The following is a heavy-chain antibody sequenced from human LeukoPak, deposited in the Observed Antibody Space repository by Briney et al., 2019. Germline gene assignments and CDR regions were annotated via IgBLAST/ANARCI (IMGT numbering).Heavy chain of an antibody. CDR1: GFTFSSYA. D-gene: IGHD2-21*02. Sequence: GGSLRLSCTASGFTFSSYAMNWVRQAPGKGVEWVSGLSGNGGSTYYADSVKGRFTISRDTSKNTVYLQMNSLRAEDTAIYYCAKVGVVTAVSYYYYYMDVWGKGTTVTVSS. CDR3: AKVGVVTAVSYYYYYMDV. V-gene: IGHV3-23*01. J-gene: IGHJ6*03. CDR2: LSGNGGST.